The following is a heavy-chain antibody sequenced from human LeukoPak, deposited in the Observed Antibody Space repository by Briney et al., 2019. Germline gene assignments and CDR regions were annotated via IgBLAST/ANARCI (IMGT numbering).Heavy chain of an antibody. D-gene: IGHD1/OR15-1a*01. CDR2: LNHSGST. CDR3: AKVLEHVDY. J-gene: IGHJ4*01. Sequence: SETLSLNCAVSVGSFSGYYWSWIRTPPVKGLERIGDLNHSGSTNYNPSLKSRVPISVDTSKNQFSLKHSSVTAAYSGVHNCAKVLEHVDYWGQGTLITVSS. CDR1: VGSFSGYY. V-gene: IGHV4-34*01.